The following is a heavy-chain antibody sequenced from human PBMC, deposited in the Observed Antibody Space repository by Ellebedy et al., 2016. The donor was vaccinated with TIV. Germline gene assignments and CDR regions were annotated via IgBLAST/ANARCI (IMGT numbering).Heavy chain of an antibody. CDR1: GFTFGDYA. Sequence: GESLKISXTASGFTFGDYAMSWFRQAPGKGLEWVGFIRSKAYGGTTEYAASVKGRFTISRDDSKSIAYLQMNSLKTEDTAVYYCNGDYTYGMDVWGQGTTVTVSS. J-gene: IGHJ6*02. CDR3: NGDYTYGMDV. CDR2: IRSKAYGGTT. V-gene: IGHV3-49*03. D-gene: IGHD4-17*01.